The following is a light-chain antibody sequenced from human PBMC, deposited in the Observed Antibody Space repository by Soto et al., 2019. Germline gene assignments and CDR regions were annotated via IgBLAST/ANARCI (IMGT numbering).Light chain of an antibody. Sequence: DVVMTQSPLSLPVTLGQPASISCRSSHSLMHSDGDTYLNWFQQRPGQSPRRLIYKVSDRDSGVPDRFSGSGSGTDFTLKISRVEAADVGVYYCMQGTHWPWTFGQGTEVEIK. J-gene: IGKJ1*01. CDR2: KVS. CDR1: HSLMHSDGDTY. CDR3: MQGTHWPWT. V-gene: IGKV2-30*02.